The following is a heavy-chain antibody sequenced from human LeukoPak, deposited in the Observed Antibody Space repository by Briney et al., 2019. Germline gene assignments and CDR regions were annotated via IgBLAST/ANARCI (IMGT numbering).Heavy chain of an antibody. D-gene: IGHD5-18*01. J-gene: IGHJ4*02. CDR2: IYYSGST. V-gene: IGHV4-59*11. CDR1: GGSISSHC. Sequence: SETLSLTCTVSGGSISSHCWSWIRQPPGKGLEWIGYIYYSGSTNYNPSLKSRVTISVDTSKNQFSLKLSSVTAADTAVYYCARGAYKYEYWGQGTLVTVSS. CDR3: ARGAYKYEY.